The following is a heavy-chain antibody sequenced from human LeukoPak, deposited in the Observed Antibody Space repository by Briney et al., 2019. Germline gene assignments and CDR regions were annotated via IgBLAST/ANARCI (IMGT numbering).Heavy chain of an antibody. CDR2: ISYDGRYT. Sequence: GGSLRLSCAASGFILNNYGVHWVRQAPGKGLEWVAVISYDGRYTYYADSVKGRFTISRDHSENMVYLQMDSLRAEDTAMYYCARSRVAGRRVDYWGQGTLVTVSS. D-gene: IGHD6-19*01. J-gene: IGHJ4*02. CDR1: GFILNNYG. CDR3: ARSRVAGRRVDY. V-gene: IGHV3-30*03.